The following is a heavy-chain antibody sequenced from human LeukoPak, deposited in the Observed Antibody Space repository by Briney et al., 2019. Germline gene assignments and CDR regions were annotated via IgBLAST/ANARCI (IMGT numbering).Heavy chain of an antibody. CDR2: IRYDGNDH. Sequence: PGGSLRLSCAGSGFTFSRYGMHWVRQAPGKGLEWVALIRYDGNDHWYGDSAKGRFTISGDNSKDTVYLQMDSLRDEDTAVYYCARWGIVGHDAFDLWGQGTMVTVSS. CDR3: ARWGIVGHDAFDL. D-gene: IGHD1-26*01. J-gene: IGHJ3*01. V-gene: IGHV3-33*01. CDR1: GFTFSRYG.